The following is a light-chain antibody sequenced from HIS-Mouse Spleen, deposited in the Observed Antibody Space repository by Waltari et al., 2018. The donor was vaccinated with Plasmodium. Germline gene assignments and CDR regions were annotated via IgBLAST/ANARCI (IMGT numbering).Light chain of an antibody. V-gene: IGKV1-5*03. CDR2: KAS. Sequence: IPMTKSPSTLSASVGDRVTITCRASQSISSWLAWYQQKPGKAPKLLIYKASSLESGVPSRFSGSGSGTEFTLTISSLQPDDFATYYCQQYNSYSWTFGQGTKVEIK. CDR3: QQYNSYSWT. CDR1: QSISSW. J-gene: IGKJ1*01.